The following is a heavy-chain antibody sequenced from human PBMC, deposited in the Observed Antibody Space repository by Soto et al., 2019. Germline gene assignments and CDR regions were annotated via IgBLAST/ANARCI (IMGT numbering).Heavy chain of an antibody. D-gene: IGHD3-22*01. Sequence: QVQLVESGGGLVKPGGSLRLSCAGSEFTFSDYYMTWIRQAPGKGLEWLSYISGGGGSTISYADSVKGRFTISRDNAKKSLFLQMNSLRAEDTAIYFCARQRGYYDSSGLDYWGQGTLVTVSS. CDR1: EFTFSDYY. J-gene: IGHJ4*02. CDR2: ISGGGGSTI. V-gene: IGHV3-11*01. CDR3: ARQRGYYDSSGLDY.